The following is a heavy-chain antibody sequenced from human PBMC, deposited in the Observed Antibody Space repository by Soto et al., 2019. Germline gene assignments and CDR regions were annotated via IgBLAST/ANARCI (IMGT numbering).Heavy chain of an antibody. CDR3: AKPGHCSGGSCYSDFAFDI. Sequence: ASVKVSCKASGYTFTSYAMHWVRQAPGQRLERMGWINAGNGNTKYSQKFQGRVTITRDTSASTAYMELSSLRSEDTAVYYCAKPGHCSGGSCYSDFAFDIWGQGTMVTVSS. V-gene: IGHV1-3*01. CDR2: INAGNGNT. J-gene: IGHJ3*02. CDR1: GYTFTSYA. D-gene: IGHD2-15*01.